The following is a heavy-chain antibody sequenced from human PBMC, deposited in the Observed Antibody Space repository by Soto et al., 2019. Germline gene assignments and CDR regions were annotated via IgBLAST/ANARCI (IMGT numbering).Heavy chain of an antibody. CDR1: GGTFSTYS. J-gene: IGHJ6*02. V-gene: IGHV1-18*01. D-gene: IGHD6-19*01. Sequence: ASVKVSCKDSGGTFSTYSMFWVRQAPGQGLEWMGWISAYNGNTNYAQKLQGRVTMTTDTSTSTAYMELRSLRSDDTAVYYCARAVGYYYGMDVWGQGTTVTVSS. CDR3: ARAVGYYYGMDV. CDR2: ISAYNGNT.